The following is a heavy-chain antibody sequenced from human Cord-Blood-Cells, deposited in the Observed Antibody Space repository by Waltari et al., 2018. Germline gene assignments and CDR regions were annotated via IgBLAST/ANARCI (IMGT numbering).Heavy chain of an antibody. J-gene: IGHJ4*02. V-gene: IGHV4-34*01. CDR1: GGSFSGYY. CDR2: INHSGST. CDR3: ARGLAYYDFWSGYYYFDY. Sequence: QVQLQQWGAGLLKPSETLSLTCAVYGGSFSGYYWSWIRQPPGKGLEWIGEINHSGSTNYNPPLKSRVTISVDTSKNQFSLKLSSVTAADTAVYYCARGLAYYDFWSGYYYFDYWGQGTLVTVSS. D-gene: IGHD3-3*01.